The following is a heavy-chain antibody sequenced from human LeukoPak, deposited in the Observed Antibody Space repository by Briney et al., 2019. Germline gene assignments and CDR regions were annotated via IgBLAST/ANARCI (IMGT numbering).Heavy chain of an antibody. V-gene: IGHV3-23*01. CDR1: GYTFSIYA. J-gene: IGHJ4*02. D-gene: IGHD3-22*01. Sequence: GGSLRLSCAASGYTFSIYAMSWVRQAPGKGLQWVSAISGSGGTAYYADSVKGRFTISRDNSKNTLYLQMNSLRAEDTAVYYCAKKGYYDGSGYYMYYFDHWGQGTLVTVSS. CDR2: ISGSGGTA. CDR3: AKKGYYDGSGYYMYYFDH.